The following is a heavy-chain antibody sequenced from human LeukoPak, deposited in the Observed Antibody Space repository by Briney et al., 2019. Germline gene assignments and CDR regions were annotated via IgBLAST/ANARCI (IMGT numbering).Heavy chain of an antibody. J-gene: IGHJ4*02. CDR2: IYYSGST. CDR3: ARHTVWFGALGY. V-gene: IGHV4-39*01. Sequence: PSETLSLTCTVSGGSISSSSYYWGWIRQPPGKGLEWIGSIYYSGSTYYNPSLKSRVTISVDTSKNQFSLKLSSVTAADTAVYYCARHTVWFGALGYWGQGTLVTVSS. CDR1: GGSISSSSYY. D-gene: IGHD3-10*01.